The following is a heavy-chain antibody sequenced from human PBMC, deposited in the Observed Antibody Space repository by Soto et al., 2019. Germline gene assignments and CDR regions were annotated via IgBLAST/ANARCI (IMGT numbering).Heavy chain of an antibody. CDR3: ARDERDCSSTSCYTPGTGSDYYYMDV. J-gene: IGHJ6*03. D-gene: IGHD2-2*01. Sequence: GGSLRLSCAASGFTFSSYSMNWVRQAPGKGLEWVSSISSSSSYIYYADSVKGRFTISRDNAKNSLYLQMNSLRAEDTAVYYCARDERDCSSTSCYTPGTGSDYYYMDVWGKGTTVTVSS. CDR2: ISSSSSYI. V-gene: IGHV3-21*01. CDR1: GFTFSSYS.